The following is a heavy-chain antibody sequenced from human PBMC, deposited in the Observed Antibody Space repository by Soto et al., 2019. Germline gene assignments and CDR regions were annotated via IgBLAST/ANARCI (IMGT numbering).Heavy chain of an antibody. D-gene: IGHD2-2*01. CDR3: ARFYCSSTSCPPDAFDI. V-gene: IGHV5-51*01. Sequence: GESLKISCKGSGYSFTSYWIGWVRQMPGKGLEWMGIIYPGDSDTRYSPSFKGQVTISADKSISTAYLQWSSLKASDTAMYYCARFYCSSTSCPPDAFDIWGQGTMVTVSS. CDR1: GYSFTSYW. CDR2: IYPGDSDT. J-gene: IGHJ3*02.